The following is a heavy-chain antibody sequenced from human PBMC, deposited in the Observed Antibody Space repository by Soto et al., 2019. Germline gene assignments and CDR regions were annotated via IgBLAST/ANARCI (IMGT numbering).Heavy chain of an antibody. CDR2: INPGGGST. Sequence: ASVKVSCKASGYTFTSYYMHWVRQAPGQGLEWMGIINPGGGSTSYAQKFQGRVTMTRDTSTSTVYMELSSLRSEDTAVYYCAPSGYGAYYFDYWGQGTLVTVSS. D-gene: IGHD2-15*01. V-gene: IGHV1-46*01. CDR1: GYTFTSYY. CDR3: APSGYGAYYFDY. J-gene: IGHJ4*02.